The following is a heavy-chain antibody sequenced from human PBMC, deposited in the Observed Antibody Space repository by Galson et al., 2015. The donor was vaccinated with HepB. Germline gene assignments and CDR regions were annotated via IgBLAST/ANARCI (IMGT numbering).Heavy chain of an antibody. CDR3: VVRVERIAMIGGEPGDF. CDR1: GGTFNNHV. Sequence: SVKVSCKVSGGTFNNHVISWVRQAPGQGLEWMGGIIPLFGTADYAQRFQGRVTITADESTSAAYMELSSLRSEDTAVYYCVVRVERIAMIGGEPGDFWGQGTVVSVSS. CDR2: IIPLFGTA. J-gene: IGHJ4*02. D-gene: IGHD3-10*01. V-gene: IGHV1-69*13.